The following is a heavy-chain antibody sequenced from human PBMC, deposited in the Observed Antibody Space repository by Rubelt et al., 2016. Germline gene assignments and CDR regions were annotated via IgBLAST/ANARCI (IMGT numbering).Heavy chain of an antibody. Sequence: QVQLVQSGAEVKKPGASVKVSCKASGYTFTSYGISWVRQAPGQGLEWMGWISAYNGNTNYAQKLQGEITMTTETSTGTAYMELRSLWSDDTAVYYCARDRIRIAALQGGYFDLWGRGTLGTVSS. D-gene: IGHD6-6*01. CDR2: ISAYNGNT. CDR1: GYTFTSYG. V-gene: IGHV1-18*01. J-gene: IGHJ2*01. CDR3: ARDRIRIAALQGGYFDL.